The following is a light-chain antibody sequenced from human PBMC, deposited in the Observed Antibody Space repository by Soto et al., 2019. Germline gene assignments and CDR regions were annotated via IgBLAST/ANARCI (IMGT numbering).Light chain of an antibody. Sequence: DIQMTQSPSSLSASVGDRVTITCRASQSISNSLSWYQQRPGKAPKLLIYGASTLQNEVPSRFSGSSSGQEFTLTISSLRPEDLATYYCLQSYRLPLTFGPGTKVDV. V-gene: IGKV1-39*01. CDR3: LQSYRLPLT. CDR2: GAS. CDR1: QSISNS. J-gene: IGKJ3*01.